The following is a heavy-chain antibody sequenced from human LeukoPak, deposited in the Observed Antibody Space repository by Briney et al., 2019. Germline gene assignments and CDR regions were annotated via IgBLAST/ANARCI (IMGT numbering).Heavy chain of an antibody. J-gene: IGHJ4*02. D-gene: IGHD6-13*01. CDR3: TRHRSSWANYYFDY. V-gene: IGHV3-30*03. CDR2: ISYDGSNK. Sequence: GGSLRLSCAASGFTFGRYGMHWVRQAPGKGLEWVAVISYDGSNKYYADSVKGRFTISRDNSKNTLYLQMNSLKTEDTAVYYCTRHRSSWANYYFDYWGQGTLVTVSS. CDR1: GFTFGRYG.